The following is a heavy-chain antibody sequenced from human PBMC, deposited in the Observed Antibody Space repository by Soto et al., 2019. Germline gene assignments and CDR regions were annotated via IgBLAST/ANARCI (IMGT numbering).Heavy chain of an antibody. CDR1: GFTFSSYD. Sequence: EVQLVESGGGLVQPGGSLRLSCAASGFTFSSYDMHWVRQATGKGLAWVSAIGTAGDTYYPGSVKGRFTISRENAKNSLYLQMNSLRAGDTAVYYCARLRQWFGDTWYYDYGMDVWGQGTTVTVSS. D-gene: IGHD3-10*01. V-gene: IGHV3-13*01. CDR3: ARLRQWFGDTWYYDYGMDV. J-gene: IGHJ6*02. CDR2: IGTAGDT.